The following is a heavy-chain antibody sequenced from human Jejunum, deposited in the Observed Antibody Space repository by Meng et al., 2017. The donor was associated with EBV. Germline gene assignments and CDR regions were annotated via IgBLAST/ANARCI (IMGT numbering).Heavy chain of an antibody. V-gene: IGHV3-23*04. J-gene: IGHJ5*02. CDR1: VFTFSSHT. CDR3: AKLTRA. Sequence: DVQVVESGRGWVQPGGSLRHSCAASVFTFSSHTMGCVRQAPGKGLEWVSAITGSGGSTYYTDSVKGRFTISRDNSKNTLYLQMNSLRAEDTAVYYCAKLTRAWGQGTLVTVSS. CDR2: ITGSGGST.